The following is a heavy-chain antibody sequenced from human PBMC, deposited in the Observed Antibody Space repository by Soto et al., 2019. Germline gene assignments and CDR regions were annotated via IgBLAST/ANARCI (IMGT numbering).Heavy chain of an antibody. CDR3: ARAPNDYGDYSWFDP. CDR1: AFSFSTYG. CDR2: ISYDGTNK. D-gene: IGHD4-17*01. V-gene: IGHV3-30*03. J-gene: IGHJ5*02. Sequence: QVQVVESGGGVVQPGRSLRLSCAASAFSFSTYGMHWVRQAPGKGLEWVAVISYDGTNKYYADSVKGRFTISRDNSKNTLYLQMDSLRAEDTAVYYCARAPNDYGDYSWFDPWGQGTLVTVSS.